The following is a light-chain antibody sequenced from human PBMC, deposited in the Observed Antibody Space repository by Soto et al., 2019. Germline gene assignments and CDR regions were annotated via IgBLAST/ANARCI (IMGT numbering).Light chain of an antibody. CDR1: SSDIGGYDY. CDR2: DVT. CDR3: SSYSITTSLYV. J-gene: IGLJ1*01. V-gene: IGLV2-8*01. Sequence: QSALTQPPSASGSPGQSVTISCTGTSSDIGGYDYVSWHQQYPGKAPKLLIYDVTQRPSGVPDRFSGSKSGNTASLTVSGLRAEDEASYYCSSYSITTSLYVLGTGTKVTVL.